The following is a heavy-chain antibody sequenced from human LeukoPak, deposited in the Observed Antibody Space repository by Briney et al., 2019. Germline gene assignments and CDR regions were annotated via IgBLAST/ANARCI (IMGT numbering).Heavy chain of an antibody. Sequence: ASVKVSCKASGYTFTSYAMHWVRQAPGQRREWMGWINAGNGNTKYSQEFQGRVTMTTDTSTSTAYMELRSLRSDDTAVYYCARDQTQYSSGWYIPCPVDYWGQGTLVTVSS. J-gene: IGHJ4*02. CDR2: INAGNGNT. CDR1: GYTFTSYA. D-gene: IGHD6-19*01. V-gene: IGHV1-3*01. CDR3: ARDQTQYSSGWYIPCPVDY.